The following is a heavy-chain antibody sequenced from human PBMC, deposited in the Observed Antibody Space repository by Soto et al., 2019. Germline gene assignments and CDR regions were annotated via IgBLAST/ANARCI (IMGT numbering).Heavy chain of an antibody. CDR1: GYTFTSYY. CDR3: ARDRIAVAGPKKFDY. J-gene: IGHJ4*02. D-gene: IGHD6-19*01. Sequence: VASVKVSCKASGYTFTSYYMHWVRQAPGQGLEWMGTINPSGGSTSYAQKFQGRVTMTRDTSTSTVYMELSSLRSEDTAVYYCARDRIAVAGPKKFDYWGQGALVTVSS. CDR2: INPSGGST. V-gene: IGHV1-46*01.